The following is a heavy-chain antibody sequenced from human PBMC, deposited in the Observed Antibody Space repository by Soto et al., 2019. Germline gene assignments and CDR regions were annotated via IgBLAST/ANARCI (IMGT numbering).Heavy chain of an antibody. CDR2: IYHSGST. CDR1: GGSISSGGYS. D-gene: IGHD4-17*01. V-gene: IGHV4-30-2*01. J-gene: IGHJ4*02. CDR3: ASSTVGARYDY. Sequence: SETLSLTCAVSGGSISSGGYSWSWIRQPPGKGLEWIGYIYHSGSTYYNPSLKSRVTVSVDRSKNQFSLKLSSVTAADTAVYYCASSTVGARYDYSGQGTLVTV.